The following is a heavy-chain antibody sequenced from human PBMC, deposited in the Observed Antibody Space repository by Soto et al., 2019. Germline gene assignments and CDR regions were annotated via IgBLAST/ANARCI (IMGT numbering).Heavy chain of an antibody. CDR2: ITNIDNSK. Sequence: GGSLRLSCEASGFIFSDHYMIWIRQAPGKGLEWISYITNIDNSKKYADSVRGRFIISRDNAKKSLYLQMNNLRADDTAVYYCARRGADQSLNPWGQGTLVTVSS. V-gene: IGHV3-11*01. CDR1: GFIFSDHY. CDR3: ARRGADQSLNP. J-gene: IGHJ5*02.